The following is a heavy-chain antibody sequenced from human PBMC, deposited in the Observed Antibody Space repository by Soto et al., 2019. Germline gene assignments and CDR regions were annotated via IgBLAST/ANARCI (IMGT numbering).Heavy chain of an antibody. CDR2: IIPMLGVR. Sequence: ASVKVSCKDSGGTFSTYSMFWVRQAPGQGLEWMGRIIPMLGVRNFAQRFQDRVTITADKSTATVHMELSSLRSEDTAVYYCAREGGSFLTPGYYFDYWGQGTLVTVSS. CDR1: GGTFSTYS. D-gene: IGHD3-10*01. J-gene: IGHJ4*02. CDR3: AREGGSFLTPGYYFDY. V-gene: IGHV1-69*04.